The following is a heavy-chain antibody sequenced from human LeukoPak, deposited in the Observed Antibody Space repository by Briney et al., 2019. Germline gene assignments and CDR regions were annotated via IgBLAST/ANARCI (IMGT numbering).Heavy chain of an antibody. V-gene: IGHV3-23*01. CDR2: ISGSGGST. Sequence: TGGSLRLSCAASGFTFSSYAISWVRQAPGKGLEWVSAISGSGGSTYYADSVKGRFTISRDNSRNTLYLQMNSLRAEDTAVYYCAKEGGSSWYYFDYWGQGILVTVSS. CDR1: GFTFSSYA. J-gene: IGHJ4*02. CDR3: AKEGGSSWYYFDY. D-gene: IGHD6-13*01.